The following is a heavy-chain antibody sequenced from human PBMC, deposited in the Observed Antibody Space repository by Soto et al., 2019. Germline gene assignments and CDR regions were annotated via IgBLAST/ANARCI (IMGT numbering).Heavy chain of an antibody. V-gene: IGHV3-74*01. Sequence: PGGSLRLSCAASGFTFRIHWMHWVRQAAGKGLVWVSRINGDGTSTGYEDSGKGRFTISRDNAKNTLYLQMNILRVEDTALYYCASMPPSAVGATNEVDYWGQGTLVTVSS. CDR1: GFTFRIHW. J-gene: IGHJ4*02. CDR2: INGDGTST. CDR3: ASMPPSAVGATNEVDY. D-gene: IGHD1-26*01.